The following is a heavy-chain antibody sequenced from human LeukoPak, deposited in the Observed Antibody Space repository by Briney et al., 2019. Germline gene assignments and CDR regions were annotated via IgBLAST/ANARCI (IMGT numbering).Heavy chain of an antibody. CDR3: ARVTGGYDSNYFDY. CDR1: GFTSSSYW. J-gene: IGHJ4*02. Sequence: GGSLRLSCAASGFTSSSYWMSWVRQAPGKGLERVANIKQDGSEKYYVDSVKGRFTISRDNAKNSLYLQMNSLRAEDTAVYYCARVTGGYDSNYFDYWGQGTLVTVSS. V-gene: IGHV3-7*01. D-gene: IGHD5-12*01. CDR2: IKQDGSEK.